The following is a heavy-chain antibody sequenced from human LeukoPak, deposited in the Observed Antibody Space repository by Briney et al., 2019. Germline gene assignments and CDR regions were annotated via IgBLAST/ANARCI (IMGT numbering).Heavy chain of an antibody. Sequence: SDTLSLTCTVSGASISDYYWSWIRQSAGKGLEWIGRISTAGSTYYNPSFQSRVTMSADPSKTLFFLRLRSVTAADTAVYYCARSPSTIGWNWGYYFDYWGQGSLVTVSS. CDR3: ARSPSTIGWNWGYYFDY. CDR2: ISTAGST. J-gene: IGHJ4*02. D-gene: IGHD3-3*01. CDR1: GASISDYY. V-gene: IGHV4-4*07.